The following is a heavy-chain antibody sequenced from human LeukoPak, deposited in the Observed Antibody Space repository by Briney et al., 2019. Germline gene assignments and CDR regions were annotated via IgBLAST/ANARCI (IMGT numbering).Heavy chain of an antibody. Sequence: ASVKVSCKASGYTFTDYYIHWVRQAPGQGLRWMGWINPKPGDTFYAQNFQGRVIMTRDTSISTAYMELSRLRSDDTAAYYCTRGPYSGSHWGWFGPWGQGTLVTVSS. CDR1: GYTFTDYY. J-gene: IGHJ5*02. V-gene: IGHV1-2*02. CDR2: INPKPGDT. D-gene: IGHD1-26*01. CDR3: TRGPYSGSHWGWFGP.